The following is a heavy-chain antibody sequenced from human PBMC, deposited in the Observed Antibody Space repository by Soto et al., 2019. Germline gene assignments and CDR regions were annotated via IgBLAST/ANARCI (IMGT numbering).Heavy chain of an antibody. CDR1: GFTFRNYG. J-gene: IGHJ4*02. Sequence: PGGSRRLSCAASGFTFRNYGMNWVRQAPGKGLEWVSYIGIGSSTKYYADSVKGRFTISRDNAKNSLYLQMNSLRAEDTAVYYCARPEIPTRSSDYDYPFDHWGQGTLVTVSS. D-gene: IGHD3-22*01. CDR3: ARPEIPTRSSDYDYPFDH. V-gene: IGHV3-48*01. CDR2: IGIGSSTK.